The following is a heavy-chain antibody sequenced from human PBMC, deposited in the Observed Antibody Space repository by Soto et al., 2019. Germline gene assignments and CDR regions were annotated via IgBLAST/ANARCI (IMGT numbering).Heavy chain of an antibody. CDR1: GGSISSGGYS. J-gene: IGHJ4*02. CDR2: IYHSGST. D-gene: IGHD5-18*01. Sequence: PSETLSLTCAVSGGSISSGGYSWSWIRQPPGKGLEWIGYIYHSGSTYYNPSLKSRVTISVDRSKNQFSLKLSSVTAADTAVYYCARGGDTAMVLNYWGQGTLVTSPQ. V-gene: IGHV4-30-2*01. CDR3: ARGGDTAMVLNY.